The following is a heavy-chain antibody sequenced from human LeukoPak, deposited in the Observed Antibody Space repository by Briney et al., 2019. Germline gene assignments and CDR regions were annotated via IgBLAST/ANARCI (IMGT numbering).Heavy chain of an antibody. CDR3: AREYRRYSSGWYTGGPLGY. Sequence: GASVKVSCKASGYTFTSYAMNWVRQAPGQGLEWMGIINPSGGSTSYAQKFQGRVTMTRDTSTSTVYMELSSLRSEDTAVYYCAREYRRYSSGWYTGGPLGYWGQGTLVTVSS. CDR2: INPSGGST. D-gene: IGHD6-19*01. J-gene: IGHJ4*02. CDR1: GYTFTSYA. V-gene: IGHV1-46*01.